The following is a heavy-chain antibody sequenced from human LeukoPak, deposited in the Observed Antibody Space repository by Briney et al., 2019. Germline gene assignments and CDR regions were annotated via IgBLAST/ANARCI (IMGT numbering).Heavy chain of an antibody. J-gene: IGHJ4*02. Sequence: RPSETLSLTCTVSGGSISSPNSQWGWIRQPPGNGLEWIGNIFYNGNTYFNPSLKSRVTISGDTSKNQFSLKLSSVTAADTAVYYCSRPILAYCGGDCYPLWGQGTLVTVSS. CDR2: IFYNGNT. V-gene: IGHV4-39*01. D-gene: IGHD2-21*02. CDR3: SRPILAYCGGDCYPL. CDR1: GGSISSPNSQ.